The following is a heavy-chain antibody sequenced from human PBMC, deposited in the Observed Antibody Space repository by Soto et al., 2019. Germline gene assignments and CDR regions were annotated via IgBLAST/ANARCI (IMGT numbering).Heavy chain of an antibody. V-gene: IGHV3-23*01. CDR3: AKDLLERRNNWFDP. Sequence: GSLRLSFAAPGFTFCNYAVTWVPQAPGKGPEWVSTISGSGGSTYYADSVKGRFTISRDNSKNTLYLQMNSLRAEDTAVYYCAKDLLERRNNWFDPWGQGTLVTVSS. CDR2: ISGSGGST. CDR1: GFTFCNYA. D-gene: IGHD1-1*01. J-gene: IGHJ5*02.